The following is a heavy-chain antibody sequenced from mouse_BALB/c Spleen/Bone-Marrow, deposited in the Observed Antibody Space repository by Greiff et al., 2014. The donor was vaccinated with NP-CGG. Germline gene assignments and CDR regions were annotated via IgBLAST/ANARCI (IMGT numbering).Heavy chain of an antibody. D-gene: IGHD2-1*01. CDR3: TRSNGNWFAY. J-gene: IGHJ3*01. CDR2: INPSNGGT. V-gene: IGHV1-53*01. Sequence: VKLQESGAELVKPGASVKLSCKASGYTFTSYYMYWVKQRPGQGPEWIGEINPSNGGTNFNEKFKNKATLTVDKSSSTAYMQLSSLIFEDSAVYYCTRSNGNWFAYWGQGTLVTVSA. CDR1: GYTFTSYY.